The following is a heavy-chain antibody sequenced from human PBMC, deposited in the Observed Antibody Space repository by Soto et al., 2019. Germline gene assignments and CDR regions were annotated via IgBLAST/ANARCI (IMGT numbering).Heavy chain of an antibody. CDR3: AREQLGPNDYYYYYGMDV. D-gene: IGHD6-6*01. J-gene: IGHJ6*02. Sequence: TVSLTCAVSRCSLSSGNYWGWIRQPPGEGLEWIGSIYHSGSTYYTPSLKSRVTISVVTSKNQFSLKLSSVTAADTAVYYCAREQLGPNDYYYYYGMDVWGQGTTVTVSS. V-gene: IGHV4-38-2*01. CDR2: IYHSGST. CDR1: RCSLSSGNY.